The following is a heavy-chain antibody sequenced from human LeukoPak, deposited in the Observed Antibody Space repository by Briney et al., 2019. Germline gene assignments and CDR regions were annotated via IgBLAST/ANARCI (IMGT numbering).Heavy chain of an antibody. CDR3: ARGGDFGVPAPLGIDASDI. CDR1: GFTFGHYA. CDR2: IRSQAYGGTI. D-gene: IGHD2-2*01. J-gene: IGHJ3*02. V-gene: IGHV3-49*04. Sequence: PGRSLRLSCTGSGFTFGHYALAWVRQAPGKGLEWLGFIRSQAYGGTIEYAASVKGRFSISRDNSKSIADLQINSLKTEDTAVYYCARGGDFGVPAPLGIDASDIWGQGTMVTVSS.